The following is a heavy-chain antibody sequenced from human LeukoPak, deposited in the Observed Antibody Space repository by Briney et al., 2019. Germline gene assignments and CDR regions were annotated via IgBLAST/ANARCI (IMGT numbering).Heavy chain of an antibody. CDR3: AKGGQTYYFDTSGTY. CDR1: GFTLSSYT. D-gene: IGHD3-22*01. Sequence: PGGSLRPSCAASGFTLSSYTMSWVRQSPGMGLEWVSSVSSGGSTYYTDSVRGRFTISRDNSKNTLFLQMNSPSAEDTAVYYCAKGGQTYYFDTSGTYWGLGTLVTVSS. CDR2: VSSGGST. J-gene: IGHJ4*02. V-gene: IGHV3-23*01.